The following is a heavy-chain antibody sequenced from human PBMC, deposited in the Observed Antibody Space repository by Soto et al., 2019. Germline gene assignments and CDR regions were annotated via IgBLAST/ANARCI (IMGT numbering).Heavy chain of an antibody. V-gene: IGHV2-26*01. D-gene: IGHD2-21*02. CDR2: IFSNDEK. CDR3: ARRALAYCGGDCYSQDY. CDR1: GFSLSNARMG. Sequence: QVTLKESGPVLVKPTETLTLTCTVSGFSLSNARMGVSWIRQPPGKALEWLAHIFSNDEKSYSTSLKSRLTISKDTSKSQVVLTMTNRDPVDTATYCCARRALAYCGGDCYSQDYWGQGTLVTVSS. J-gene: IGHJ4*02.